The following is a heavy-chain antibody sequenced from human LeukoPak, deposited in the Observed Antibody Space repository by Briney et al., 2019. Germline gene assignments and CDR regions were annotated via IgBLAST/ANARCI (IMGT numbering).Heavy chain of an antibody. Sequence: GASVKVSCKASGYTFSDYYMHWVRQAPGQGLEWMGWINPNSGGTNYAQKFQGRVTMTRDTSISTAYMELSRLRSDDTAVYYCARDSGSGEFDYWGQGTLVTVSS. J-gene: IGHJ4*02. CDR3: ARDSGSGEFDY. CDR2: INPNSGGT. V-gene: IGHV1-2*02. CDR1: GYTFSDYY. D-gene: IGHD1-14*01.